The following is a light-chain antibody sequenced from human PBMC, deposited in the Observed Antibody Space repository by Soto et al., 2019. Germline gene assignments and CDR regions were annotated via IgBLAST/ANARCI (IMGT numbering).Light chain of an antibody. V-gene: IGKV1-5*01. CDR3: QQYKSYTIT. CDR2: DXS. Sequence: DFHMTQLPSTLPSSVGYRVPLSXRASRSIIIWWSWYQQKPGXAPKXXXDDXSNLERGGPSRFSGSGSGTEFTLTISSLQPEDFANYYCQQYKSYTITFGQGTRLEIK. J-gene: IGKJ5*01. CDR1: RSIIIW.